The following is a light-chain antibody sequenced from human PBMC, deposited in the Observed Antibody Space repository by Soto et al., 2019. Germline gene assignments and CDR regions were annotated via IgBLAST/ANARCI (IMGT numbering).Light chain of an antibody. CDR2: SAS. Sequence: DVQMTQSPSSLSASVGDSVTIACRASQTVSKFVNWYQQKPGKVPDLLIYSASTLYSGVPSRFSGSGSGTEFTLTISNLKPEDFETYYCQQTYSLPRTFAQGTKVDIK. V-gene: IGKV1-39*01. CDR3: QQTYSLPRT. CDR1: QTVSKF. J-gene: IGKJ1*01.